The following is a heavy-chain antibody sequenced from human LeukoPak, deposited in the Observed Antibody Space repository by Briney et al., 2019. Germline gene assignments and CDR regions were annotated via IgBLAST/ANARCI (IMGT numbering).Heavy chain of an antibody. J-gene: IGHJ6*02. CDR3: ARDRGSSSWYYYYYYYGMDV. CDR1: GYTFTSYG. Sequence: GASVKVSCKASGYTFTSYGISWVRQAPGQGLEWMGWISAYNGNTNYAQKLQGRVTMTTDTSTSTAYLELRSLRSDDTAVYYCARDRGSSSWYYYYYYYGMDVWGQGTTATVSS. CDR2: ISAYNGNT. D-gene: IGHD6-13*01. V-gene: IGHV1-18*01.